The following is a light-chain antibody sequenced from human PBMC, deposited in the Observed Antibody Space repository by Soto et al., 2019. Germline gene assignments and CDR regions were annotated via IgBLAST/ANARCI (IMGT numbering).Light chain of an antibody. Sequence: EIVLKQSPGTLSLSPGERATLSCRASQSVRNSYLAWYQQKPGQAPRLLIYGAYTRATGIPVRFSGSGSGTGFTLTISRLEPEDFAVYYCQQYGSSPPVTFGQGTKVDIK. V-gene: IGKV3-20*01. CDR1: QSVRNSY. CDR3: QQYGSSPPVT. CDR2: GAY. J-gene: IGKJ1*01.